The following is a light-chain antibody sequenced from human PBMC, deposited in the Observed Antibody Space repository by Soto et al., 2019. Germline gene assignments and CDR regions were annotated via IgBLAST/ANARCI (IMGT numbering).Light chain of an antibody. CDR1: TGDIGAYNF. CDR3: TSWTTSTTMI. Sequence: QSALTQPASVSGPPGQWFTISGPETTGDIGAYNFVSWYQQHPGKAPKLMLYDVNIRPSGVSNRFSGSKSGNTASLTISGLQAEDEADYYCTSWTTSTTMIFGGGTKLTV. V-gene: IGLV2-14*03. CDR2: DVN. J-gene: IGLJ2*01.